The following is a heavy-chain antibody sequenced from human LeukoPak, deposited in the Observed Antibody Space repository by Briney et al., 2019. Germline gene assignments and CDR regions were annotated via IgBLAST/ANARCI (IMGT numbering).Heavy chain of an antibody. D-gene: IGHD3-22*01. J-gene: IGHJ4*02. V-gene: IGHV1-8*01. Sequence: GASVKVSCKASGYTFTSYDINWVRQATGQGLEWMGWMKPNSGNTGYAQKFQGRVTMTRNTSISTAYMELSSLRSEETAVYYCGRPPDFFYDSSCLAPLFAYGAQEPLVPFSS. CDR1: GYTFTSYD. CDR3: GRPPDFFYDSSCLAPLFAY. CDR2: MKPNSGNT.